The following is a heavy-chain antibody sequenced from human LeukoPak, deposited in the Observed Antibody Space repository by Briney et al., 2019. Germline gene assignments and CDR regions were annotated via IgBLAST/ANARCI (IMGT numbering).Heavy chain of an antibody. Sequence: GESLKISCKGSGYNFISYWIGWVRQMPGKGLEWMGIIYPGDSETKYSPSFQGQVTISADKSISTAYLQWSSLKASDTAMYYCAKSDTSDSLGGSWGQGTLVTVSS. J-gene: IGHJ5*02. CDR3: AKSDTSDSLGGS. CDR1: GYNFISYW. V-gene: IGHV5-51*01. D-gene: IGHD3-22*01. CDR2: IYPGDSET.